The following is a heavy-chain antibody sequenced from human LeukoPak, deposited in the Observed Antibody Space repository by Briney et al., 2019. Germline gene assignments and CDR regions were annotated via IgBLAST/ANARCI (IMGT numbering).Heavy chain of an antibody. CDR1: GFTVSSDY. D-gene: IGHD5-18*01. V-gene: IGHV3-66*01. CDR2: IYSGGST. CDR3: ARDRXVGIPGAFDI. J-gene: IGHJ3*02. Sequence: PGGSLXLSCAASGFTVSSDYMSWVRQAPGKGLEWVSVIYSGGSTYYADSVKGRFTISRDNSKNTLYLQMNSLRAEDTAVYYCARDRXVGIPGAFDIWGQGTMVTVSS.